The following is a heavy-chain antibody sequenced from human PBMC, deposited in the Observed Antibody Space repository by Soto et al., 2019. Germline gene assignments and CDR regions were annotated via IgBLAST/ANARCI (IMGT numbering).Heavy chain of an antibody. J-gene: IGHJ4*02. CDR1: GFTFSSYA. CDR3: VKDTPRAGKAYFFDY. CDR2: ISASGGST. Sequence: HPGGSLRLSCAASGFTFSSYAMSWVRQAAGKGLEWVSAISASGGSTYYADSVKGRFTISRDSSKNTLFLQMNSLRAEDTAVYFFVKDTPRAGKAYFFDYWGQGTLVTVSS. V-gene: IGHV3-23*01. D-gene: IGHD6-19*01.